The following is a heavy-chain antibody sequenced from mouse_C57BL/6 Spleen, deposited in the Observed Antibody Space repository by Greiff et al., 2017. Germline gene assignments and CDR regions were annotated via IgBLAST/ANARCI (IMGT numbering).Heavy chain of an antibody. V-gene: IGHV2-5*01. CDR2: IWRGGST. CDR1: GFSLTSYG. Sequence: QVQLQQSGPGLVQPSQSLSITCTVSGFSLTSYGVHWVRQSPGKGLEWLGVIWRGGSTDYNAAFMSRLSITKDNSKSQVFFKMNSLQADDTAIYYCAKEGGLRNGYFSWFAYWGQGTLVTVSA. J-gene: IGHJ3*01. D-gene: IGHD2-3*01. CDR3: AKEGGLRNGYFSWFAY.